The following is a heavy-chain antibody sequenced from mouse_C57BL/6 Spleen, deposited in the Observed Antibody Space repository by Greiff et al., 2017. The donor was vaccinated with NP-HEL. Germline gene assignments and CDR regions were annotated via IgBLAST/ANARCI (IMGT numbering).Heavy chain of an antibody. Sequence: VQLQQSGAELVRPGASVKLSCTASGFNIKDDYMHWVKQRPEQGLEWIGWIDPENGDTEYASKFQGKATITADTSSNTAYLQLSSLTSEDTAVYYCTTGLLDAMDDWGQGTSVTVAS. V-gene: IGHV14-4*01. D-gene: IGHD2-3*01. CDR2: IDPENGDT. J-gene: IGHJ4*01. CDR3: TTGLLDAMDD. CDR1: GFNIKDDY.